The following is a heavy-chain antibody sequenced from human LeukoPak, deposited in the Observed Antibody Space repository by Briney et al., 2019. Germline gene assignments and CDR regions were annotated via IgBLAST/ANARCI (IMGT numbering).Heavy chain of an antibody. Sequence: ASVKVSCTASGYTLIDYYIHWVRQAPGQGLEWMGRINPNTGGTNYEQEFQGRVTMTTDTSISTAYMELSRLKSDDTAVYFCARASYYYDRAYDYWGQGTLVTVSS. CDR1: GYTLIDYY. CDR2: INPNTGGT. CDR3: ARASYYYDRAYDY. D-gene: IGHD3-22*01. J-gene: IGHJ4*02. V-gene: IGHV1-2*06.